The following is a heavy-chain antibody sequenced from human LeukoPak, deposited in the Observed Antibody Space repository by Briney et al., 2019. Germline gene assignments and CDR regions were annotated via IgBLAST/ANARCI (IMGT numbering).Heavy chain of an antibody. CDR3: ARDQLGGSCGSTSCYTSFSN. CDR2: IYTAGST. CDR1: GFTVSGNY. J-gene: IGHJ4*02. Sequence: PGGSLRLSCAASGFTVSGNYMSWVRQAPGKGLEWVSVIYTAGSTSYADSVKGRFTISRDSSKNTLYLQMNSLRAEDTAVYFCARDQLGGSCGSTSCYTSFSNWGQGTLVTVSS. V-gene: IGHV3-53*01. D-gene: IGHD2-2*02.